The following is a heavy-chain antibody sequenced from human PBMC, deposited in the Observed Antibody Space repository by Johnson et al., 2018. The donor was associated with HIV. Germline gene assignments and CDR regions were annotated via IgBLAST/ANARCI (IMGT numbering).Heavy chain of an antibody. V-gene: IGHV3-30*04. J-gene: IGHJ3*02. Sequence: QVQLVESGGGLVQPGRSLRLSCAASGFTFSSYAMHWVRQAPGKGLEWVAVISYDGSNKYYADSVKGRFTNSRDNAKNTLYLQMNSLRAEDTALYYCARDFGLEWELDGAFDIWGQGTMVTVSS. CDR1: GFTFSSYA. D-gene: IGHD1-26*01. CDR2: ISYDGSNK. CDR3: ARDFGLEWELDGAFDI.